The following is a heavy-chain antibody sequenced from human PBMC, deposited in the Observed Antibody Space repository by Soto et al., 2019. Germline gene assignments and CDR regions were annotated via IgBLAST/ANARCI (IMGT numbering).Heavy chain of an antibody. CDR3: ARGGEVDTAMVTAHNYYYYGMDV. CDR1: GDFLSSYY. CDR2: IYYSGST. Sequence: ETLSLTCTVSGDFLSSYYWSWIRQPPGKGLEWIGYIYYSGSTNYNPSLKSRVTISVDTSKNQFSLKLSSVTAADTAVYYCARGGEVDTAMVTAHNYYYYGMDVWGQGTTVTVSS. J-gene: IGHJ6*02. V-gene: IGHV4-59*01. D-gene: IGHD5-18*01.